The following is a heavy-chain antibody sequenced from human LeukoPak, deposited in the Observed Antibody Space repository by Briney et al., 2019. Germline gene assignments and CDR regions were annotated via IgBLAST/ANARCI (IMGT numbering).Heavy chain of an antibody. CDR2: INPSSGRT. CDR3: ARGGLPARSWFDP. Sequence: PSASLTVSCKPSGYTFTSYYRNWVRQAPGQGLEWMGIINPSSGRTTYAQKFQGRVTMTRDTSTSTVYMELTSLRPEDTAVFYCARGGLPARSWFDPWGQGTLVTVSS. J-gene: IGHJ5*02. V-gene: IGHV1-46*03. CDR1: GYTFTSYY. D-gene: IGHD3/OR15-3a*01.